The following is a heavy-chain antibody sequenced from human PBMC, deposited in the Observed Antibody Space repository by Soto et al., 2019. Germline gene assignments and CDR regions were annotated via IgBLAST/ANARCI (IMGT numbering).Heavy chain of an antibody. CDR3: MLGSGWKDFDY. V-gene: IGHV4-39*01. CDR1: GGSISSGGYY. Sequence: SETLSLTCTVSGGSISSGGYYWSWIRQHPGKGLEWIGNIYHSGSTYYNPSLKSRVTISVDTSKNQFSLKLSSVTAADTAVYYCMLGSGWKDFDYWGQGTLVTVSS. CDR2: IYHSGST. J-gene: IGHJ4*02. D-gene: IGHD3-22*01.